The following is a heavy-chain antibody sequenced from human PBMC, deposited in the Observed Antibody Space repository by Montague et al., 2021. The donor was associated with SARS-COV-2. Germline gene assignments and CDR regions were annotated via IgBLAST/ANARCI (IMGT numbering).Heavy chain of an antibody. V-gene: IGHV4-59*01. CDR1: GGSISSYY. D-gene: IGHD4-23*01. CDR3: ARGGCNSADYHNYSMDV. Sequence: SETLSLTCTVSGGSISSYYWTWIRQPPGKGLEPIGYIYHNGSTKYNPSLKSRVTISVDTSKNQFSLKLSFVSVADTAMYYCARGGCNSADYHNYSMDVWGQGTTVTVFS. J-gene: IGHJ6*02. CDR2: IYHNGST.